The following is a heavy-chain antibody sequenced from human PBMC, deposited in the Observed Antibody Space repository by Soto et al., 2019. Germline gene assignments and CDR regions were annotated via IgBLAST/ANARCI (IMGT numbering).Heavy chain of an antibody. J-gene: IGHJ4*02. CDR2: IYYSGST. D-gene: IGHD6-13*01. Sequence: PSETLSLTCTVSGGSISSGDYYWSWIRQPPGKGLEWIGYIYYSGSTYYNPSLKSRVTIPVDTSKNQFSLKLSSVTAADTAVYYCARDWFTLIAAANFWGQGTLVTVSS. V-gene: IGHV4-30-4*01. CDR1: GGSISSGDYY. CDR3: ARDWFTLIAAANF.